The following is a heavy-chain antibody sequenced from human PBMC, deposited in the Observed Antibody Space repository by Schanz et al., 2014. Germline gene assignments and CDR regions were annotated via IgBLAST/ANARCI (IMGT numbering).Heavy chain of an antibody. J-gene: IGHJ4*02. D-gene: IGHD3-9*01. V-gene: IGHV3-11*01. CDR1: GFTFSDYY. CDR2: ISDSGDST. Sequence: QVQLVESGGGVVQPGGSLRLSCAASGFTFSDYYMTWIRQAPGKGLEWVSDISDSGDSTHYADSVKGRFTISRDNAKNSLFLQMNSLRAEDTAVYYCAKDHAGSDILTALGNWGQGTLVTVSS. CDR3: AKDHAGSDILTALGN.